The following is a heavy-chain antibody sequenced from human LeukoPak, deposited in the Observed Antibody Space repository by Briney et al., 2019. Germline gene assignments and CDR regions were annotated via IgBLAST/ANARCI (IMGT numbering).Heavy chain of an antibody. CDR1: GFTFSSYS. CDR3: AKDDKRYCSGGSCYFDY. J-gene: IGHJ4*02. CDR2: ISSSSSYI. Sequence: GGSLRLSCAASGFTFSSYSMNWVRQAPGKGLEWVSSISSSSSYIYYADSVKGRFTISRDNSKNTLYLQMNSLRAEDTAVYYCAKDDKRYCSGGSCYFDYWGQGTLVTVSS. V-gene: IGHV3-21*01. D-gene: IGHD2-15*01.